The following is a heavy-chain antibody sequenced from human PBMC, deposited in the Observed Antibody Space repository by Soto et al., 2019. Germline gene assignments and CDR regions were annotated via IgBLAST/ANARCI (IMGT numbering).Heavy chain of an antibody. CDR3: TREGSYYDFWSGYSKGRYGMDV. J-gene: IGHJ6*01. CDR2: IRSKAYGGTT. D-gene: IGHD3-3*01. V-gene: IGHV3-49*02. Sequence: RQAPGKGLEWVGFIRSKAYGGTTEYAASVKGRFTISRDDSKSIAYLQMNSLKTEDTAVYYCTREGSYYDFWSGYSKGRYGMDVW.